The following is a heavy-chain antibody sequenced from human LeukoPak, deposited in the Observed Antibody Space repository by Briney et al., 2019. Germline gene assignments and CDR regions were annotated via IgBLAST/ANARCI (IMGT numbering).Heavy chain of an antibody. V-gene: IGHV4-59*01. CDR1: GGSISSYY. D-gene: IGHD3-10*01. J-gene: IGHJ1*01. Sequence: SETLSLTCTVSGGSISSYYWSWIRQPPGKGLEWIGYIYYSGSTNYNPSLKSRVTISVDTSKNQFSLKLSSVTAADTAVYYCASTGSGSYAAEYFQHWGQGTLVTVSS. CDR3: ASTGSGSYAAEYFQH. CDR2: IYYSGST.